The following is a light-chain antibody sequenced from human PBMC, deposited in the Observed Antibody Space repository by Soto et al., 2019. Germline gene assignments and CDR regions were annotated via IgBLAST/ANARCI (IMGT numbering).Light chain of an antibody. J-gene: IGLJ1*01. V-gene: IGLV1-36*01. CDR1: SSNIGNNA. Sequence: QSVLTQPASVSGSPGQSITISCSGSSSNIGNNAVNWYQQLPGKAPKLLMFYDNLLPSGVSDRFSGSKSGTSASLAISGLQSEDEADYYCAAWDDSLNGYVFGTGTQLTVL. CDR2: YDN. CDR3: AAWDDSLNGYV.